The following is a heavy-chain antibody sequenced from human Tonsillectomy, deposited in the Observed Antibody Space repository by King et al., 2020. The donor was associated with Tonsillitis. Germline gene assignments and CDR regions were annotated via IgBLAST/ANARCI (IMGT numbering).Heavy chain of an antibody. D-gene: IGHD3-22*01. CDR3: ARDFAYYDSSGYGAFDI. CDR2: IYYSGST. Sequence: LQLQEPGPGLVKPSETLSLTCTVSGGSISSSSYYWGWIRQPPGKGLEWIGSIYYSGSTYYNPSLKSRVTISVDTSKNQFSLKLSSVTAADTAVYYCARDFAYYDSSGYGAFDIWGQGTMVTVSS. V-gene: IGHV4-39*07. CDR1: GGSISSSSYY. J-gene: IGHJ3*02.